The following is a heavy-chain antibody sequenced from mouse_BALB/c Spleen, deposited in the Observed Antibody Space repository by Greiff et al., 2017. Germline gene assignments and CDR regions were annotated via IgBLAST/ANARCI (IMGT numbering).Heavy chain of an antibody. V-gene: IGHV5-6*03. Sequence: EVKVVESGGGLVKPGGSLKLSCAASGFTFSSYGMSWVRQTPDKRLEWVATISSGGSYTYYPDSVKGRFTISRDNDKNTLYLQMSSLKSEDTAMYYCARRTTASFAYWGQGTLVTVSA. CDR1: GFTFSSYG. D-gene: IGHD1-2*01. CDR2: ISSGGSYT. CDR3: ARRTTASFAY. J-gene: IGHJ3*01.